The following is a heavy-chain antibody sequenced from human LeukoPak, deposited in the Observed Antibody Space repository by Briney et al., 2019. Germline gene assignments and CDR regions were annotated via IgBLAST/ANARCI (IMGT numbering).Heavy chain of an antibody. Sequence: GGSLRLSCAASGFTFSSYSMNWVRQAPGKGLEWVSAISGSGGSTYYADSVKGRFTISRDNSKNTLYLQMNSLRAEDTAVYYCAKRGFDGSAKDYYMDVWGKGTTVTISS. V-gene: IGHV3-23*01. D-gene: IGHD3-10*01. CDR1: GFTFSSYS. J-gene: IGHJ6*03. CDR3: AKRGFDGSAKDYYMDV. CDR2: ISGSGGST.